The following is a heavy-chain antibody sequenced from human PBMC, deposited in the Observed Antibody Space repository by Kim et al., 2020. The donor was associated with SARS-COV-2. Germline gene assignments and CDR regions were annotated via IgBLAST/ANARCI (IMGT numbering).Heavy chain of an antibody. J-gene: IGHJ4*02. D-gene: IGHD1-26*01. V-gene: IGHV3-30*04. Sequence: GGSLRLSCAASGFTFSSYAMHWVRQAPGKGLEWVALISYDGSNKYYADSVKGRFTISRDNSKNTLYLQMNSLRAEDTAVYYCARDGGNYMDYWGQGTLVTVSS. CDR2: ISYDGSNK. CDR1: GFTFSSYA. CDR3: ARDGGNYMDY.